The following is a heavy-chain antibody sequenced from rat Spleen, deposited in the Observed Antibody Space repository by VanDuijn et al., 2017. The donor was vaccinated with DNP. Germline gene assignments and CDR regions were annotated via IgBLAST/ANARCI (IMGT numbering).Heavy chain of an antibody. CDR3: TREVSTYAMDV. Sequence: QVQLKESGPGLVQPSQTLSLTCNVSGSSLITFGISWVRQPPGRGLEWIATMSSGGNTYYNSTLKSRLSISRDTSKSQVFLDIKSLQSEDTAHYFCTREVSTYAMDVWGHGTSVTVSS. J-gene: IGHJ4*01. CDR2: MSSGGNT. D-gene: IGHD1-10*01. V-gene: IGHV2S12*01. CDR1: GSSLITFG.